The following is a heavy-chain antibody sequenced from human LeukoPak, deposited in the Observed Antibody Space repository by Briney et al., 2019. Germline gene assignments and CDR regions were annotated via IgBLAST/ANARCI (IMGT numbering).Heavy chain of an antibody. CDR3: ARAPIYNEHADWFDP. CDR2: IYYGGNT. J-gene: IGHJ5*02. Sequence: SETLSLTCTVSGGSITSGGNYWTWIRQHPGKDLEWIGYIYYGGNTFYNPSLKSRVTISVDTSKNQFSLKLTSVTAADTAVYYCARAPIYNEHADWFDPWGQGTLVTVSS. CDR1: GGSITSGGNY. D-gene: IGHD5-24*01. V-gene: IGHV4-31*03.